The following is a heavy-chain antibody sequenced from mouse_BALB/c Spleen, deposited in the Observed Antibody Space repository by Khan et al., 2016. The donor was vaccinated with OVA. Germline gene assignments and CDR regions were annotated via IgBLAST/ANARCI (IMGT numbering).Heavy chain of an antibody. CDR1: GFNIKDYY. CDR2: IDPENGET. CDR3: ARSGYFAWFAY. V-gene: IGHV14-1*02. J-gene: IGHJ3*01. Sequence: VQLQQSGAELVRPGALVKLSCKATGFNIKDYYIHWVKQRPEQGLEWIGWIDPENGETVYDPKFQGKATITSDTSSNTAYLQLNSLTSKDTAVSYCARSGYFAWFAYWGQGTLVTVSA.